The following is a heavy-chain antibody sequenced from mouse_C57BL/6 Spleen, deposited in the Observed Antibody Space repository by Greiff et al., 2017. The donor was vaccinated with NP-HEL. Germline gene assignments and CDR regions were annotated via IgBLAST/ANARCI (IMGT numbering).Heavy chain of an antibody. D-gene: IGHD1-1*01. Sequence: VQLQQSGPELVKPGASVKISCKASGYAFSSSWMNWVKQRPGKGLEWIGRIYPGDGDTNYNGKFKGKATLTADKSSSTAYMQLSSLTSEDSAVYFCARSPTVVEDYYAMDYWGQGTSVTVSS. J-gene: IGHJ4*01. CDR3: ARSPTVVEDYYAMDY. CDR1: GYAFSSSW. V-gene: IGHV1-82*01. CDR2: IYPGDGDT.